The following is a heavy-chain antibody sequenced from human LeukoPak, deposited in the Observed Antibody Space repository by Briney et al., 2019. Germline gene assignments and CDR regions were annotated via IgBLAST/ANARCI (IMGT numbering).Heavy chain of an antibody. J-gene: IGHJ4*02. V-gene: IGHV3-64*01. CDR1: GFTVNTNY. CDR2: ISSNGGST. D-gene: IGHD6-19*01. Sequence: PGGSLRLSCAASGFTVNTNYMSWVRQAPGKGLEYVAAISSNGGSTFYANSVKGRFIVSRDNSKNTLSLQMGSLRTEDLAMYYCARRAPGFSSGWLDYWGQGTPVTVSS. CDR3: ARRAPGFSSGWLDY.